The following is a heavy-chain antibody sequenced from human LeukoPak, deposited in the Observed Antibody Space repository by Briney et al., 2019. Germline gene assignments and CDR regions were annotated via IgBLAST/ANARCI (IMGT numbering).Heavy chain of an antibody. V-gene: IGHV4-59*01. CDR3: ARVTGYMTEDYFDY. CDR1: GGSISSYY. CDR2: IYYCGST. J-gene: IGHJ4*02. D-gene: IGHD6-13*01. Sequence: SETLSLTCSVSGGSISSYYWSWIRPPPGKGLEGVGYIYYCGSTNYNPSLKSRVTISVDTSKNQFSLKLSSVTAADTAGYYCARVTGYMTEDYFDYWGQGTLITVSS.